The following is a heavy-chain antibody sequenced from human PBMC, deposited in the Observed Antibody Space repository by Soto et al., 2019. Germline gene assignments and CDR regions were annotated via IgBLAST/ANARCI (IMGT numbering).Heavy chain of an antibody. CDR3: ARELSYYYDSSGTYYFDY. CDR2: IIPIFGTA. V-gene: IGHV1-69*13. CDR1: GGTFSSYA. D-gene: IGHD3-22*01. J-gene: IGHJ4*02. Sequence: SVKVSCKASGGTFSSYAISWVRQAPGQGLEWMGGIIPIFGTANYAQKFQGRVTITADESTSTAYMELSSLRSEDTAVYYCARELSYYYDSSGTYYFDYWGQGTLVTVSS.